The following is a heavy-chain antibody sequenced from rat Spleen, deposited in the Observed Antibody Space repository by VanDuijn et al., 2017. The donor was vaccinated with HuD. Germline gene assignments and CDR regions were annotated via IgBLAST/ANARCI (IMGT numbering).Heavy chain of an antibody. V-gene: IGHV5-25*01. CDR3: VRQDTSGYSNWFAF. J-gene: IGHJ3*01. Sequence: EVQLVESGGGLVQPGRSLKLSCKASGFIFSNYDMAWVRQAPTKGLAWVTSISPGGGGTYYRDSVKGRFTVSGDKTKSTLYLLMDSLRSEDSATYYCVRQDTSGYSNWFAFWGQGTLVTVSS. CDR2: ISPGGGGT. D-gene: IGHD1-6*01. CDR1: GFIFSNYD.